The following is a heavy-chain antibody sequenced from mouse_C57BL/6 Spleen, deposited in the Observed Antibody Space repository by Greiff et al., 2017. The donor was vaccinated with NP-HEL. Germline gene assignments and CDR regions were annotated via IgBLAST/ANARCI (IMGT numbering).Heavy chain of an antibody. Sequence: EVQLQESGPGLVKPSQSLSLTCSVTGYSITSGYYWNWIRQFPGKKLEWMGYISYDGSNNYNPSLKNRISITRYTSKNQFFLKLNSVTTEDTATYYCARGGGYDNAMDYWGQGTSVTVSS. V-gene: IGHV3-6*01. CDR3: ARGGGYDNAMDY. D-gene: IGHD2-2*01. J-gene: IGHJ4*01. CDR2: ISYDGSN. CDR1: GYSITSGYY.